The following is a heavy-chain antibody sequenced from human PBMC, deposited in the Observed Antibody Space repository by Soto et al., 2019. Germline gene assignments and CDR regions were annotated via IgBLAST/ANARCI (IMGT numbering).Heavy chain of an antibody. Sequence: VQLQASVPGLVKLPQTLSLTCTVSGGSISSGGYSWSWIRHPPGKGLEWIGYIYYSGSTYYNPSLKSRVTISVDTSKNQFSLKLSSVTAADTAVYYWARSFGVAAAGPFDYWGQGTLVTVSS. J-gene: IGHJ4*02. CDR1: GGSISSGGYS. V-gene: IGHV4-31*03. CDR3: ARSFGVAAAGPFDY. D-gene: IGHD6-13*01. CDR2: IYYSGST.